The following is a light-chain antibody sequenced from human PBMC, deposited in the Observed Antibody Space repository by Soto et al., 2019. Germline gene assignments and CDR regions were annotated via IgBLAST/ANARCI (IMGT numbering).Light chain of an antibody. CDR1: QGVSRD. CDR3: QQFNSYPIT. CDR2: DAS. Sequence: AVQLTQSPSSLSASVGDRVTITCRASQGVSRDLAWYQQKPGQPPKLLIYDASNLESGVPSSFSGSGSGTDFTLTITSLQPEDFATYYCQQFNSYPITFGQGTRLEI. J-gene: IGKJ5*01. V-gene: IGKV1-13*02.